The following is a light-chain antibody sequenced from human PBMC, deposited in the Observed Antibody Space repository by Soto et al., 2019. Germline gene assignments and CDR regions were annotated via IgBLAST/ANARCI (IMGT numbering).Light chain of an antibody. J-gene: IGLJ3*02. V-gene: IGLV1-44*01. CDR1: SSDIGSNI. CDR3: AAWDDSLNGVL. CDR2: TDN. Sequence: QSVLTQPPSASGTPGQRVTISCSGSSSDIGSNIVNWYQHLPGTAPKLLIKTDNKRPSGVPDRFSGSKSDTTASLASSGLQSEDEADYYCAAWDDSLNGVLFGGGTKVTVL.